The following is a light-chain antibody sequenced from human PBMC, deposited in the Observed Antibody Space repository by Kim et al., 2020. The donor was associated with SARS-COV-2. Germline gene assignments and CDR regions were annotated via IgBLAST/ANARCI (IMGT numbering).Light chain of an antibody. Sequence: SYELTQPPSVSVAPGKTARITCGGNNIVSKSVHWYQQKPGQAPVLVIYYDSDRPSGIPERFSGYNSGNTATLTISRVEAGDEADYYCQVWDSSSDHLVVFGGGTQLTVL. J-gene: IGLJ2*01. V-gene: IGLV3-21*04. CDR2: YDS. CDR1: NIVSKS. CDR3: QVWDSSSDHLVV.